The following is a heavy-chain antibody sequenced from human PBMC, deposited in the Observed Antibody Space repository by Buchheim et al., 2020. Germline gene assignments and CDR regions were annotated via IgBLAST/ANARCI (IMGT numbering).Heavy chain of an antibody. CDR1: GGSISSSNW. J-gene: IGHJ5*02. CDR2: IYHSGST. V-gene: IGHV4-4*02. CDR3: ARAPHRGTIFGVVKRQGNWFDP. D-gene: IGHD3-3*01. Sequence: QVQLQESGPGLVKPSGTLSLTCAVSGGSISSSNWWSWVRQPPGKGLEWIGEIYHSGSTNYNPSLKSRVTISVDKSKNQFSCKLSSVTAADTAVYYCARAPHRGTIFGVVKRQGNWFDPWGQGTL.